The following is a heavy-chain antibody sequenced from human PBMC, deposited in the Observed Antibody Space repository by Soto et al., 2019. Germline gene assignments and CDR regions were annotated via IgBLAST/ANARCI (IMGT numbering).Heavy chain of an antibody. Sequence: GGSLRLSCAASGFTFSSYAMSWVRQAPGKGLEWVSAISGIGVSTYYADPVKSRFTISRDNSKNTLYLQMNSLRADAAAVYYCEKDPNHYCDKPLPFWFDLWGQGILVTVSS. J-gene: IGHJ5*02. CDR2: ISGIGVST. CDR1: GFTFSSYA. V-gene: IGHV3-23*01. D-gene: IGHD4-17*01. CDR3: EKDPNHYCDKPLPFWFDL.